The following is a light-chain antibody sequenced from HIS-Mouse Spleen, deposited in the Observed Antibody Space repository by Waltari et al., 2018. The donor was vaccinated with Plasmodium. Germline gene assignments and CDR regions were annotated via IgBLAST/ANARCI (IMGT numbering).Light chain of an antibody. CDR3: KQSYSTGT. Sequence: DIQITQSPSSLSASVGARVPITRRASQSISNYLNWYQQKPGKAPKFLIYAASTLQRGVPSRFSGSGSGTYFTLSISSLQPEDFVTYYGKQSYSTGTFGQGTKVEIK. CDR1: QSISNY. CDR2: AAS. V-gene: IGKV1-39*01. J-gene: IGKJ1*01.